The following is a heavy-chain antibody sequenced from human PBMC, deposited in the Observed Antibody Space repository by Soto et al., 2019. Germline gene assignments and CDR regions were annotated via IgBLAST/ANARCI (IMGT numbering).Heavy chain of an antibody. Sequence: QMQLQESGPGLVKPSETLSLICTVSSGSITSEQRWSWVRQPPGKGLEWIGEIHHSGSTNEKPSLRSRVTMSVDKSKHRFSLKLNSVTAADTAVYFCARSFGWYAIDHWGQGTLVIVSS. D-gene: IGHD6-19*01. CDR1: SGSITSEQR. J-gene: IGHJ4*02. CDR2: IHHSGST. CDR3: ARSFGWYAIDH. V-gene: IGHV4-4*02.